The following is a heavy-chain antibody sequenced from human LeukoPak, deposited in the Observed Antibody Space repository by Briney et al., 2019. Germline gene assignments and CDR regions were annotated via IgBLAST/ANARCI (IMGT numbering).Heavy chain of an antibody. V-gene: IGHV4-34*01. CDR3: ARRGYYTPAGDF. J-gene: IGHJ4*02. Sequence: SETLSLTCAVYGGSFSGYYWSWIRQPPGKGLEWIGEINHSGSTNYNPSLESRVTISVDTSKNQFSLKLSSVTAADTAVYYCARRGYYTPAGDFWGQGTLVTVSS. CDR2: INHSGST. D-gene: IGHD3-3*01. CDR1: GGSFSGYY.